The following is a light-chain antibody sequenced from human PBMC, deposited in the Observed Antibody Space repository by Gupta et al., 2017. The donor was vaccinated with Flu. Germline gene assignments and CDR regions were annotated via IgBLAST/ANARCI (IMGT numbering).Light chain of an antibody. CDR1: QDISYW. V-gene: IGKV1-12*01. J-gene: IGKJ2*01. Sequence: IQLPHSPSFVSSSVGEGFTITCLPRQDISYWLAWYQHRPGKAPKLLIYGGSTLQTGVPSRFSGSISGTNFTLTINHLQPEDFTTYCCQQANSFPYTFGQGTELEVK. CDR2: GGS. CDR3: QQANSFPYT.